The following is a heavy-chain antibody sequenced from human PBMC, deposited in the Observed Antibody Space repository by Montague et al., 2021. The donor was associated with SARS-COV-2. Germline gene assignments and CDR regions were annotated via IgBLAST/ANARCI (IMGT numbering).Heavy chain of an antibody. CDR2: VYASGIT. J-gene: IGHJ5*01. V-gene: IGHV4-61*02. CDR1: GGSISSGSYY. Sequence: TLSLTCTVSGGSISSGSYYWSWIRQPAGKGLEWIGRVYASGITNYNPSLKSRVTISLDTSKNQFSMRLSSVTAADTALYCCIRGLASVDSWGQGTLVTVSS. CDR3: IRGLASVDS.